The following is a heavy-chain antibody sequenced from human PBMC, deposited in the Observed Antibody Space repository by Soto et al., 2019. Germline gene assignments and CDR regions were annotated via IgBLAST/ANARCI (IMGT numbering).Heavy chain of an antibody. Sequence: SVKVSCKASGGTFSSYAISWVRQAPGQGLEWMGGIIPIFGTANYAQKFQGRVTITADESTSTAYMELSSLRSEDTAVYYCARSTPLRRTTLDYWGQGTLVTVSS. CDR1: GGTFSSYA. CDR2: IIPIFGTA. CDR3: ARSTPLRRTTLDY. D-gene: IGHD1-26*01. V-gene: IGHV1-69*13. J-gene: IGHJ4*02.